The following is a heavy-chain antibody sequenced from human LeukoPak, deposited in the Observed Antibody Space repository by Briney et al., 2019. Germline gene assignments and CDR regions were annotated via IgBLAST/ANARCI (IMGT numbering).Heavy chain of an antibody. CDR2: ISAYNGNT. Sequence: ASVKVSCKASGYTFTSYGISWLRQAPGQGLEWMGWISAYNGNTNYAQKLQGRVTMTTDTSTSTAYMELRSLRSDDTAVYYCARGFQTIVVVPAALDWFDPWGQGTLVTVSS. D-gene: IGHD2-2*01. J-gene: IGHJ5*02. V-gene: IGHV1-18*01. CDR1: GYTFTSYG. CDR3: ARGFQTIVVVPAALDWFDP.